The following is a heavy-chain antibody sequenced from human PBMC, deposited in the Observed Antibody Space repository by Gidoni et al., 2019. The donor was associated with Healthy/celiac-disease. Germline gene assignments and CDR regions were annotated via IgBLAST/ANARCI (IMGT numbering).Heavy chain of an antibody. Sequence: EVQLVESGGGLVQPGGSLRLSCAASGFTFSSYWMSWVRQAPGKGLEWVANIKQDGSEKYYVDSVKGRFTISRDNAKNSLYLQMNSLRAEDTAVYYCARDRDYYGSGSYTPTHDAFDIWGQGTMVTVSS. J-gene: IGHJ3*02. CDR1: GFTFSSYW. CDR3: ARDRDYYGSGSYTPTHDAFDI. V-gene: IGHV3-7*04. CDR2: IKQDGSEK. D-gene: IGHD3-10*01.